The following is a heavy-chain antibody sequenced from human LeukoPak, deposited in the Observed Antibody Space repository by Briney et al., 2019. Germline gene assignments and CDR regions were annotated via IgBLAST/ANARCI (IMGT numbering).Heavy chain of an antibody. CDR2: TYYRSKWYN. V-gene: IGHV6-1*01. Sequence: SQALSLTCAISGDSVSSDSSAWNWFRQSPSRGLEWLGRTYYRSKWYNDYAVSVKSRITINPDTSKNQFSLQLNSVTPEDTAVYYCARGGHFEYWGQGTLVTVSS. D-gene: IGHD6-25*01. J-gene: IGHJ4*02. CDR3: ARGGHFEY. CDR1: GDSVSSDSSA.